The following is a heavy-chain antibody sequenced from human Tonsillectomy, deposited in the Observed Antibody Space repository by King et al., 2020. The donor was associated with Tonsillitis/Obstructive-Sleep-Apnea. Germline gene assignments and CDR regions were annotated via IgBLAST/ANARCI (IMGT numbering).Heavy chain of an antibody. V-gene: IGHV5-51*01. Sequence: QLVQSGAEVKKPGESLKISCKGSGYSFTTYWIGWVRQMPGKGLEWMGLIYPGDSDTRYSPSFQGQVSISADKPISTAYLQWSSLKASDTAMYYCARLDEVSGNWGSYRYAFDPWGQGTLVTVSS. CDR3: ARLDEVSGNWGSYRYAFDP. J-gene: IGHJ5*02. CDR2: IYPGDSDT. CDR1: GYSFTTYW. D-gene: IGHD3-16*02.